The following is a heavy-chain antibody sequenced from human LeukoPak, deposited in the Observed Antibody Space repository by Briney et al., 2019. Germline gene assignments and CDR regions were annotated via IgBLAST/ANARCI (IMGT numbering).Heavy chain of an antibody. CDR1: GGSISSYY. V-gene: IGHV4-59*12. CDR3: ARVRWGAKINSFDY. J-gene: IGHJ4*02. D-gene: IGHD1-26*01. CDR2: IYYSGST. Sequence: PSETLSLTCTVSGGSISSYYWSWIRQPPGKGLEWIGYIYYSGSTNYNPSLKSRVTISVDTSKNQFSLRLNSVTAADTAVYFCARVRWGAKINSFDYWGQGTLVTVSS.